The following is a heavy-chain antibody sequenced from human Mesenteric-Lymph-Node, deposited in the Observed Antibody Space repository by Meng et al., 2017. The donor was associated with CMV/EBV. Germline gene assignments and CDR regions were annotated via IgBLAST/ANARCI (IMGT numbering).Heavy chain of an antibody. D-gene: IGHD5-24*01. CDR2: MNHSGST. V-gene: IGHV4-34*01. J-gene: IGHJ5*02. CDR1: GGSFSGYY. Sequence: VYGGSFSGYYWSWIRQPPGKGLEWIGEMNHSGSTNYNPSLKSRVTISVDTSKNQFSLKLSSVTAADTAVYYCARGPSRWLQFGWFDPWGQGTLVTVSS. CDR3: ARGPSRWLQFGWFDP.